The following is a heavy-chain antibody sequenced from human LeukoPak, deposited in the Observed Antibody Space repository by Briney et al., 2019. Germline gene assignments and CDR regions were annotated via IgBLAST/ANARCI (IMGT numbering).Heavy chain of an antibody. J-gene: IGHJ6*03. V-gene: IGHV4-34*01. Sequence: SETLSLTCAVYGGSFSGYYWSWIRQPPGKGLEWIGEINHSGSTNYNPSLKSRVTISVDTSKNQFSLKLSSVTAADTAMYYCARATRYGSGSYESDYYYYYMDVWGKGTTVTISS. CDR3: ARATRYGSGSYESDYYYYYMDV. CDR2: INHSGST. CDR1: GGSFSGYY. D-gene: IGHD3-10*01.